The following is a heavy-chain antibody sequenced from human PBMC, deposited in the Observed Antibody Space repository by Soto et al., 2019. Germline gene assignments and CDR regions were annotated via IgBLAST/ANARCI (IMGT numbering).Heavy chain of an antibody. CDR2: ISSNGGST. Sequence: EVQLVESGGGLVQPGGSLRLSCAASGFTFSSYAMHWVHQAPGKGLEYVSAISSNGGSTYYANSVKGRFTISRDNSKNTLYLQMGSLRAEDMAVYYCARGPGYYFDYWGQGTLVTVSS. V-gene: IGHV3-64*01. CDR1: GFTFSSYA. J-gene: IGHJ4*02. CDR3: ARGPGYYFDY.